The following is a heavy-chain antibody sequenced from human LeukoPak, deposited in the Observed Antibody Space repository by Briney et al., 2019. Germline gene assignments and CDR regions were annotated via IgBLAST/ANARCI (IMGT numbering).Heavy chain of an antibody. CDR2: IYYSGST. Sequence: SETLTLTCSVSGGSINNYYWSWIRQAPGKRLEWIGYIYYSGSTNYNPSLKSRVTISVDTSKNQFSLKLSSVTAADTAVYYCARVYSSSWYSGVYWFDPWGQGTLVTVSS. CDR3: ARVYSSSWYSGVYWFDP. CDR1: GGSINNYY. J-gene: IGHJ5*02. D-gene: IGHD6-13*01. V-gene: IGHV4-59*01.